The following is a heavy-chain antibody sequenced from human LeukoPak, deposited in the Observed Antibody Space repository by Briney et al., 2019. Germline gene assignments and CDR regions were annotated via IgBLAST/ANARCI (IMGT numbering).Heavy chain of an antibody. D-gene: IGHD1-26*01. CDR2: INHSGST. V-gene: IGHV4-34*01. CDR3: ASKGGAYYYYYGMDV. J-gene: IGHJ6*02. CDR1: GGSFSGYY. Sequence: SETLSLTCAVYGGSFSGYYWSWIRQPPGKGLEWIGEINHSGSTNYNPSLKSRVTISVDTSKNQFSLKLSSVTAADTAVYYCASKGGAYYYYYGMDVWGQGTTVTVSS.